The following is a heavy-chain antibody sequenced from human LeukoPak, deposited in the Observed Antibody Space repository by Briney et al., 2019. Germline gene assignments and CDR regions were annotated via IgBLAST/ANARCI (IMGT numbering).Heavy chain of an antibody. CDR2: ISSTTNYI. CDR1: GFTFSSYS. D-gene: IGHD2-8*01. Sequence: PGGSLRLSCVASGFTFSSYSMNWVRQAPGKGLEWVSSISSTTNYIYDYAYLVRGRFTISRDNAKNSLYLQMNSLRAEDTAVYYCARDAKGHCSDGVCADWGQGTPVTVSS. CDR3: ARDAKGHCSDGVCAD. V-gene: IGHV3-21*01. J-gene: IGHJ4*02.